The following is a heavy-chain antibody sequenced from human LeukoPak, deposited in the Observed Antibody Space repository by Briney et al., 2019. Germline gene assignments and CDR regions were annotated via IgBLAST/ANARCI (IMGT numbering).Heavy chain of an antibody. V-gene: IGHV1-69-2*01. CDR3: ATDPEVLAMVRGVIITQRGN. CDR2: VDPEDGET. Sequence: ASVKVSCKVSGYTFTDYYMHWVQQAPGKGLEWMGLVDPEDGETIHAEKFQGRVTITADTSTDTAYMELSSLRSEDTAVYYCATDPEVLAMVRGVIITQRGNWGQGTLVTVSS. CDR1: GYTFTDYY. D-gene: IGHD3-10*01. J-gene: IGHJ4*02.